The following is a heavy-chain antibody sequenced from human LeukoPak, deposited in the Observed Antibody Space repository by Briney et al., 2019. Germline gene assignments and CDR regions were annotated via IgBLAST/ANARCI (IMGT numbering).Heavy chain of an antibody. CDR2: IIPIFGTA. J-gene: IGHJ4*02. Sequence: ASVKVSYKASGYTFTSYGISWVRQAPGQGLEWMGGIIPIFGTANYAQKFQGRVTITADESTSTAYMELSSLRSEDTAVYYCAREAVTIFGVVTGLFDYWGQGTLVTVSS. V-gene: IGHV1-69*13. D-gene: IGHD3-3*01. CDR1: GYTFTSYG. CDR3: AREAVTIFGVVTGLFDY.